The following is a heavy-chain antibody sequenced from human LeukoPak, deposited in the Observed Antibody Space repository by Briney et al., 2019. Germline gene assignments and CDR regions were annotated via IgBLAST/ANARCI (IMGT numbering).Heavy chain of an antibody. CDR1: RFSFRNYD. Sequence: PSGSLTLSCSASRFSFRNYDMHWLRQPTGKGLEWVSAVGTGADTYYAGYMRARLKVVRENAKTTLYLKMNSLRAGDTAMYYCARRSAAAGIDAFDIWGQGTLVTVSS. D-gene: IGHD6-13*01. CDR2: VGTGADT. CDR3: ARRSAAAGIDAFDI. V-gene: IGHV3-13*01. J-gene: IGHJ3*02.